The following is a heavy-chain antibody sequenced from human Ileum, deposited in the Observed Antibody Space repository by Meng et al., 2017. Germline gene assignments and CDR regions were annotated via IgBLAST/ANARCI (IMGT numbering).Heavy chain of an antibody. CDR2: SNHSEST. CDR3: ASTRRGSSGWYMGY. J-gene: IGHJ4*02. D-gene: IGHD6-19*01. V-gene: IGHV4-34*01. CDR1: GGYLSGYY. Sequence: QVVVRKWGDGVSKSWEMCSFTWSCYGGYLSGYYWSWLRAPAGKGLAWIGDSNHSESTNYNPYLKSRVNISVDTFKNQLSLKLSSVTAADTAVYYCASTRRGSSGWYMGYWGQGTLVTVSS.